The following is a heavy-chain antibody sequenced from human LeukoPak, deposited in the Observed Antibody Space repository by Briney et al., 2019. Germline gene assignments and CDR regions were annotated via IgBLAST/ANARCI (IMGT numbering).Heavy chain of an antibody. J-gene: IGHJ4*02. CDR3: AKDSSFDH. V-gene: IGHV3-30*18. CDR1: GFTFSSYG. Sequence: GGSLRLSCAASGFTFSSYGMHWVRQAPGKGLEWVAVISYDGGNKYYADSVKGRFTISRDNSKNTLYLQMNSLRAEDTAVYYCAKDSSFDHWGQGTLVTVSS. CDR2: ISYDGGNK.